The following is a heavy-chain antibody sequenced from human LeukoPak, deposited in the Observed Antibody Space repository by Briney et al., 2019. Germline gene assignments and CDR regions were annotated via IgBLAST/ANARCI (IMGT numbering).Heavy chain of an antibody. V-gene: IGHV3-23*01. CDR1: GFTFNNYA. Sequence: SGGSLRPSCAASGFTFNNYAMSWVRQAPGKGLEWVSGVSGSGGNTYYADSVKGRFTISRDNSKSTLYLQMNGLRAEDTAVYYCAKPYSGYNTALYFFDYWGQGTLVTVSS. D-gene: IGHD5-12*01. CDR2: VSGSGGNT. J-gene: IGHJ4*02. CDR3: AKPYSGYNTALYFFDY.